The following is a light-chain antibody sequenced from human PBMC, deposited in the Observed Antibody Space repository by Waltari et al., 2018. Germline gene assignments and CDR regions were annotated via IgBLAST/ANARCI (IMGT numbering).Light chain of an antibody. J-gene: IGKJ1*01. CDR3: QQYNIYPRT. Sequence: DVQMTQSPSSLSASVGDRVTITCRASHDIGRWLAWFQQQPGEAPKPLIYSTSTLEIGVPSRFSGIGSGTDFSLTINNLEPEDFATYFCQQYNIYPRTFGQGTKLEIK. CDR1: HDIGRW. V-gene: IGKV1D-16*01. CDR2: STS.